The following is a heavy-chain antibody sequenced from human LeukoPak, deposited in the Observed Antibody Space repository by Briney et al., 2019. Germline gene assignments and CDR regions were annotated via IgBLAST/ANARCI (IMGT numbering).Heavy chain of an antibody. Sequence: GGSLRLSCAASGFAVSSSYMSWVRQAPGKGLEWVSLIYSGGSTHYADSVKGRFSISRDSSKNTLYLQMNTLRDEDTAVYYCVRGQTSTSLGVWGQGTTVTVSS. CDR3: VRGQTSTSLGV. D-gene: IGHD5-24*01. J-gene: IGHJ6*02. CDR2: IYSGGST. V-gene: IGHV3-53*05. CDR1: GFAVSSSY.